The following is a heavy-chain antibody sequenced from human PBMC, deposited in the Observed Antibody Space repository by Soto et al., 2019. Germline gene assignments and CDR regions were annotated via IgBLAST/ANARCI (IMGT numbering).Heavy chain of an antibody. CDR3: GRDKSSTRYYYYGMDV. V-gene: IGHV1-69*13. J-gene: IGHJ6*02. CDR1: GGTFSSYA. CDR2: IIPIFGTA. Sequence: SVKVSCKASGGTFSSYAISWVRQAPGQGLEWMGGIIPIFGTANYAQKFQGRVTITADESTSTAYMELSSLRSGDTAVYYCGRDKSSTRYYYYGMDVWGQGTTVTVSS. D-gene: IGHD2-2*01.